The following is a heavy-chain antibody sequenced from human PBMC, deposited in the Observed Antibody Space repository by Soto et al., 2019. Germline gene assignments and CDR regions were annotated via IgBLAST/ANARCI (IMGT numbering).Heavy chain of an antibody. D-gene: IGHD6-13*01. V-gene: IGHV1-2*02. J-gene: IGHJ5*02. CDR2: INPNSGGT. CDR3: ARGEYSNTWWNWFDP. CDR1: GYTFIGFY. Sequence: QVQLVQSGAEVKKPGASVKVSCKASGYTFIGFYMHWVRQAPGQGLEWMGWINPNSGGTKYAQQFQGRVTMTRDTSINTAYMELSRLRSDDTAEYFCARGEYSNTWWNWFDPWGQGTLVTVSS.